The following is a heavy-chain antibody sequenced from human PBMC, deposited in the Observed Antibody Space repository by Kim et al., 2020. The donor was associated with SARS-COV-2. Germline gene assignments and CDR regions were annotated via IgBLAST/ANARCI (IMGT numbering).Heavy chain of an antibody. J-gene: IGHJ4*02. CDR2: FDPEDGET. D-gene: IGHD3-10*01. CDR3: APFVYGSGSYYNRLDY. CDR1: GYTLTELS. Sequence: ASVKVSCKVSGYTLTELSMHWVRQAPGKGLEWMGGFDPEDGETIYAQKFQGRVTMTEDTSTDTAYMELSSLRSEDTAVYYCAPFVYGSGSYYNRLDYWGQGTLVTVSS. V-gene: IGHV1-24*01.